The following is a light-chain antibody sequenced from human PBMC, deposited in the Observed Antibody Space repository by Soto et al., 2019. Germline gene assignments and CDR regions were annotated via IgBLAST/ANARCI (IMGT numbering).Light chain of an antibody. Sequence: QSVLTQPPSASGTPGQRVTISCSGSSSNIGSNYVSWYQHLPGAAPKLLIYRSDQRPSGVPDRFSGSKSGNSASLAISGLRSEDEADYFCAVRDDSLSGHWVFGGGTKLTVL. CDR1: SSNIGSNY. V-gene: IGLV1-47*01. J-gene: IGLJ3*02. CDR2: RSD. CDR3: AVRDDSLSGHWV.